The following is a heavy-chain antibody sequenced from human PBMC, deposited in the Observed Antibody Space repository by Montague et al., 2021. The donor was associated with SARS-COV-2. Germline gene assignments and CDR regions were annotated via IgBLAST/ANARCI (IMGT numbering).Heavy chain of an antibody. CDR2: ISYDGSNK. CDR1: GFTFSSYG. V-gene: IGHV3-30*18. J-gene: IGHJ6*02. Sequence: SLRLSCAASGFTFSSYGMHWVRQAPGKGLEWVAVISYDGSNKYYADSVKGRFTISRDNSKNTLYLQMNSLRAEDTAVYYCAKDRRYYDFWSGYTTSQYYYYYYGMDVWGQGTTATVSS. CDR3: AKDRRYYDFWSGYTTSQYYYYYYGMDV. D-gene: IGHD3-3*01.